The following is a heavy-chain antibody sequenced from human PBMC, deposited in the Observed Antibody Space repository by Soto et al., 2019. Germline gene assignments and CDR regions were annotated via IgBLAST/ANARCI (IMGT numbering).Heavy chain of an antibody. J-gene: IGHJ4*02. CDR2: IYYSGRT. Sequence: LSLTCIVSGESISSSSYYWGWIRQPPGKGLEWIGSIYYSGRTYYNPSFKSRVTISIDTSKNQFSLKLSSVTATDTAVYYCERQRTTVVTQAYFDHWGQGALVTVSS. CDR3: ERQRTTVVTQAYFDH. D-gene: IGHD2-21*02. V-gene: IGHV4-39*01. CDR1: GESISSSSYY.